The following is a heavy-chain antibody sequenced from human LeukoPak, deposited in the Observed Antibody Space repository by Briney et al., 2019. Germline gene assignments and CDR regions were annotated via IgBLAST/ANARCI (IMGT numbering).Heavy chain of an antibody. J-gene: IGHJ4*02. D-gene: IGHD3-10*01. CDR1: GYTFTGYY. V-gene: IGHV1-2*02. Sequence: GASVKVSFKASGYTFTGYYMHWVRQAPGQGLEWMGWINPNSGGTNYAQKFQGRVTMTRDTSISTAYMELSRLRSDDTAVYYCARSYDYGSGSDFDYWGQGTLVTVSS. CDR2: INPNSGGT. CDR3: ARSYDYGSGSDFDY.